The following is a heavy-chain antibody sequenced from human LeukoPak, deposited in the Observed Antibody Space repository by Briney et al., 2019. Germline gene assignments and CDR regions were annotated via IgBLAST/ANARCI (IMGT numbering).Heavy chain of an antibody. J-gene: IGHJ3*02. Sequence: EASAPVSCTAPGATLSSYAISWVRPAPAHGLEWLGGIIPIFGTANYAQKFQGRVTITADESTSTAYMELSSLRSEDTAVYYCARCIAVAGTEAFDIWGQGTMVTVSS. V-gene: IGHV1-69*01. D-gene: IGHD6-19*01. CDR3: ARCIAVAGTEAFDI. CDR1: GATLSSYA. CDR2: IIPIFGTA.